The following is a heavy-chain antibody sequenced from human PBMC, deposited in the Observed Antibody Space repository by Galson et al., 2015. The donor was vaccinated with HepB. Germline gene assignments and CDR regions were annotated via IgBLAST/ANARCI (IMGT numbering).Heavy chain of an antibody. V-gene: IGHV3-30-3*01. D-gene: IGHD2-15*01. Sequence: SLRLSCAASGFTFSSYAMHWVRQAPGKGLEWVAVISYDGSNKYYADSVKGRFTISRDNSKNTLYLQMNSLRAEDTAVYYCARDYCSGGSCYSGRGYYYGMDVWGQGTTVTVSS. J-gene: IGHJ6*02. CDR3: ARDYCSGGSCYSGRGYYYGMDV. CDR1: GFTFSSYA. CDR2: ISYDGSNK.